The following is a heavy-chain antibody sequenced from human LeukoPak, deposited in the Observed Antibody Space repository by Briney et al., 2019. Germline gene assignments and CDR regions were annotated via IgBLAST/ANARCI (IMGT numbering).Heavy chain of an antibody. J-gene: IGHJ4*02. CDR1: GDSVSSNTAA. D-gene: IGHD6-19*01. V-gene: IGHV6-1*01. CDR3: AREGYTSGWHDVDY. Sequence: SQTLSLTCAISGDSVSSNTAAWNWIRQSPSRGLEWLGRTYYRSKWYNDYAVSVKSRITINPDTSKNQFSLHLNSATPEDTAVYYCAREGYTSGWHDVDYWGQGTLVTVSS. CDR2: TYYRSKWYN.